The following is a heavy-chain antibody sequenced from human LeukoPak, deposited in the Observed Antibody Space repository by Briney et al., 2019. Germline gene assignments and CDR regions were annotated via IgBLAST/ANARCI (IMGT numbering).Heavy chain of an antibody. CDR3: ARGRHYYDSSGLEWFDP. V-gene: IGHV4-39*07. D-gene: IGHD3-22*01. J-gene: IGHJ5*02. CDR1: GCSISSYY. CDR2: LYYSGST. Sequence: SETLSLTCTVSGCSISSYYWGWIRQPPGKGLEWMGSLYYSGSTYYNPSLKSRVTISVDSSKNQFSLKQRSVTAADTAVYYCARGRHYYDSSGLEWFDPWGQGTLVTVS.